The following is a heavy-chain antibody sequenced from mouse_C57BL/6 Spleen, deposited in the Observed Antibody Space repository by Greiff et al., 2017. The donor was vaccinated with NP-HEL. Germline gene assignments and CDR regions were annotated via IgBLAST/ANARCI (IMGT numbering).Heavy chain of an antibody. CDR3: ARDGDYGSHYYAMDY. J-gene: IGHJ4*01. CDR2: IYPGDGDT. CDR1: GYAFSSSW. V-gene: IGHV1-82*01. D-gene: IGHD1-1*01. Sequence: QVQLQQSGPELVKPGASVKISCKASGYAFSSSWMNWVKQRPGKGLEWIGRIYPGDGDTNYNGKFKGKATLTADKSSSTAYMQLSSLTSEDSAVYFCARDGDYGSHYYAMDYWGQGTSVTVSS.